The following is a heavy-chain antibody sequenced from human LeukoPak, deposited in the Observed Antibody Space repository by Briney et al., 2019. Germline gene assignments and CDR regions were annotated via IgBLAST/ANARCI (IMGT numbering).Heavy chain of an antibody. CDR3: ADYGGKVK. CDR2: IYYSWST. V-gene: IGHV4-59*01. J-gene: IGHJ4*02. Sequence: SETLSLTCTVSGGSISSYYWSWIRQPPGKGLEWIGDIYYSWSTNYNPSLKSSVTISVDTSKTQFYLKLSSVNAADTAVYYCADYGGKVKWGQGTLVTVSS. CDR1: GGSISSYY. D-gene: IGHD4-23*01.